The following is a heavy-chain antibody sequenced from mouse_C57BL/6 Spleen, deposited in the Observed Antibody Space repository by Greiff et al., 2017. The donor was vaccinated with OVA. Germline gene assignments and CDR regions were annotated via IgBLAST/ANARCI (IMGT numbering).Heavy chain of an antibody. CDR3: ARRYYYGSSYAMDY. J-gene: IGHJ4*01. V-gene: IGHV1-39*01. CDR2: INPNYGTT. Sequence: LVESGPELVKPGASVKISCKASGYSFTDYNMNWVKQSNGKSLEWIGVINPNYGTTSYNQKFKGKATLTVDQSSSTAYMQLNSLTSEDSAVYYCARRYYYGSSYAMDYWGQGTSVTVSS. D-gene: IGHD1-1*01. CDR1: GYSFTDYN.